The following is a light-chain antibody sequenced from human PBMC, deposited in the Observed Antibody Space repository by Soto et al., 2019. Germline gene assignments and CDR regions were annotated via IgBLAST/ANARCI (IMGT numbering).Light chain of an antibody. CDR1: RRDVGGYNY. V-gene: IGLV2-14*01. CDR2: EVT. Sequence: QSALTQPASVSGSPGQSITISCTGTRRDVGGYNYVSWYQQYSGKSPKLLIYEVTHRPSGVSNRFSGSKSGNTASLTISGLQAEDEADYYCSSYTISNTLPFVFGTGTKLTVL. CDR3: SSYTISNTLPFV. J-gene: IGLJ1*01.